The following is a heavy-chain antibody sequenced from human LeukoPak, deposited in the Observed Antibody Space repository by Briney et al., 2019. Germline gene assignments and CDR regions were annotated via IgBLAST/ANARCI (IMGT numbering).Heavy chain of an antibody. Sequence: GGSLRLSCAASGFTFSSYWMHWVRQVPGKGLVWVARINPGGSSIAYADSVKGRFTISRDNAKNTLYLQMDSLRAEDTGVYYCARSNQADDYWGQGTLVTVSS. CDR2: INPGGSSI. CDR1: GFTFSSYW. J-gene: IGHJ4*02. D-gene: IGHD1-14*01. V-gene: IGHV3-74*01. CDR3: ARSNQADDY.